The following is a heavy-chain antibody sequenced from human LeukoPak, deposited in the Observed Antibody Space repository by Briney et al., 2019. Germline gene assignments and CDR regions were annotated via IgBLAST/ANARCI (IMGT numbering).Heavy chain of an antibody. Sequence: GASVKVSCKASGGTFGSYAISWVRQAPGQGLEWMGGIIPIFGTANYAQKFQGRVTITADKSTSTAYMELSSLRSEDTAVYYCARSNLIAAAGLDYWGQGTLVTVSS. D-gene: IGHD6-13*01. V-gene: IGHV1-69*06. CDR2: IIPIFGTA. CDR3: ARSNLIAAAGLDY. CDR1: GGTFGSYA. J-gene: IGHJ4*02.